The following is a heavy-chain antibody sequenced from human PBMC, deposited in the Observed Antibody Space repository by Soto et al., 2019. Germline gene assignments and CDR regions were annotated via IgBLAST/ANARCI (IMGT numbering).Heavy chain of an antibody. V-gene: IGHV1-18*01. CDR1: GYTCTNYG. Sequence: ASVKVSCKASGYTCTNYGISWVRQAPGQGLEWMGWISAYNGNTNYAQNLQGRVTMTTDTSTSTAYMELRSLRSDDTAVYYCAGAVAGDHFDYWGQGTLVTVSS. CDR3: AGAVAGDHFDY. J-gene: IGHJ4*02. D-gene: IGHD6-19*01. CDR2: ISAYNGNT.